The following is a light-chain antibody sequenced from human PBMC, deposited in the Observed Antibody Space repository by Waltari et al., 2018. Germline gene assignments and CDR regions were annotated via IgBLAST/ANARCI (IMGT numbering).Light chain of an antibody. CDR1: QRLGQSDRNTY. CDR3: MQGTHWPWT. V-gene: IGKV2-30*02. Sequence: QRLGQSDRNTYLKCFQQTPGPSPRRLYCRVSNRNSGVPDRFSGRWSGTDFTLKISRVDAEDVGVYYCMQGTHWPWTFGQGTKVEIK. CDR2: RVS. J-gene: IGKJ1*01.